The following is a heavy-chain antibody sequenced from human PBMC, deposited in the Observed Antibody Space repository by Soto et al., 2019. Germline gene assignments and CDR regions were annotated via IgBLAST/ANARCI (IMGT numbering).Heavy chain of an antibody. J-gene: IGHJ4*02. Sequence: GGSLRLSCAASGFTFSDYYMSWIRQAPGKVLEWVSYISSSGSTIYYADSVKGRFTISRDNAKNSLYLQMNSLRAEDTAVYYCARVMVRGVPDYWGQGTLVTVSS. CDR2: ISSSGSTI. CDR1: GFTFSDYY. V-gene: IGHV3-11*01. D-gene: IGHD3-10*01. CDR3: ARVMVRGVPDY.